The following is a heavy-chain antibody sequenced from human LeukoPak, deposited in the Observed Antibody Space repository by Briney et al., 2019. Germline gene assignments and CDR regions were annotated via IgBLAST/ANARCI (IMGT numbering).Heavy chain of an antibody. CDR1: GYTFTSYG. CDR2: INAYNCNT. CDR3: ARALQRYCSSTSCYAFDI. Sequence: ASVKVSCKPSGYTFTSYGISWLRQAPGQGLDWMGWINAYNCNTNYAQKLQSKDTMTTDTSTSTAYMELRSLRSDDTAVYYCARALQRYCSSTSCYAFDIWGQGTMVTVSS. V-gene: IGHV1-18*01. D-gene: IGHD2-2*01. J-gene: IGHJ3*02.